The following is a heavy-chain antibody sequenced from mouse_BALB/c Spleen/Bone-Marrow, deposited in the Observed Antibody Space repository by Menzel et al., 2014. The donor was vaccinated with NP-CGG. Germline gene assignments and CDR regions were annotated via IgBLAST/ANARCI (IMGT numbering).Heavy chain of an antibody. V-gene: IGHV1-14*01. J-gene: IGHJ4*01. D-gene: IGHD2-4*01. Sequence: VQLQQPGPELVEPGASVKMSCKASGYTFTGYVMHWVKQKPGQGLEWIGYINPYSDGTKYNEKFKGKATLTSDKSSSTAYMELSSLTSEDSAVYYCAREGGLRRGDYYVMDYWGQGTSVTVSS. CDR3: AREGGLRRGDYYVMDY. CDR1: GYTFTGYV. CDR2: INPYSDGT.